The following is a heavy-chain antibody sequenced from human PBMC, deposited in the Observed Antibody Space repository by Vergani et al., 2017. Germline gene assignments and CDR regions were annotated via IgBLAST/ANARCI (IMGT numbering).Heavy chain of an antibody. D-gene: IGHD3-16*01. V-gene: IGHV3-30*02. CDR2: IQFDGSNQ. Sequence: QVQLVESGGGVVQRGGSLRLSCATSGFTLSNYDMQWIRQGRGKGLEFVAFIQFDGSNQYYADSVKGRFNLSRDFSKNTPYLQMNSLRTYDTATYYCAKHFRGWGIDYWGQGTQVIVSS. J-gene: IGHJ4*02. CDR3: AKHFRGWGIDY. CDR1: GFTLSNYD.